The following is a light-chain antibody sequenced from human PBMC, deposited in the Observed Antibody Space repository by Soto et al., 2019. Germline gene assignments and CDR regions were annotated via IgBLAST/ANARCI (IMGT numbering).Light chain of an antibody. Sequence: EIVLTQSPGTLSLSPGGKTTLSLRGSQSVCNYLAWYQQKPGQAPRPLIYGASSRATGTPDRFSGSESGTDFTLTISRLEPEDFAVYYCQHFDGSRWTFGQGTKVDIK. V-gene: IGKV3-20*01. J-gene: IGKJ1*01. CDR3: QHFDGSRWT. CDR1: QSVCNY. CDR2: GAS.